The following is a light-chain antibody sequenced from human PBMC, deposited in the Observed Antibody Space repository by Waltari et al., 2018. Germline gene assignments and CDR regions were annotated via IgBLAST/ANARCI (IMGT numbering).Light chain of an antibody. CDR2: GAS. Sequence: EIVMTQSPATLSVSPGERATLSCRASQSVSTDLAWYHKKPGQAPRLLIYGASTRATGIPARFTGSGSGTEFSLTISSMQSEDFAVYYCQQYNNWPGTFGQGTKVEIK. V-gene: IGKV3-15*01. CDR3: QQYNNWPGT. CDR1: QSVSTD. J-gene: IGKJ1*01.